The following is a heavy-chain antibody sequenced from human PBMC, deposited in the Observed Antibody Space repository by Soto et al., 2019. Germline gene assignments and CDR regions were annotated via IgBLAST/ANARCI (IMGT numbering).Heavy chain of an antibody. CDR2: INSDGSST. Sequence: EGSLRLSCAASGFTFSSYWMYWVRQAPGKGLVWVSRINSDGSSTNYADSVKGRFTISRDNAKNTLYLQMNSLRAEDTAVYFCARGLPPNYYDTSGTTEYWGQGTLVTVS. CDR1: GFTFSSYW. CDR3: ARGLPPNYYDTSGTTEY. V-gene: IGHV3-74*01. D-gene: IGHD3-22*01. J-gene: IGHJ4*02.